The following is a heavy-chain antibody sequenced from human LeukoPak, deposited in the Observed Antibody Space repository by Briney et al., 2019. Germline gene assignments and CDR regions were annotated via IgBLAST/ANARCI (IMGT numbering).Heavy chain of an antibody. CDR3: AREGALVNCGNDCYPVRYYFDV. D-gene: IGHD2-21*02. CDR1: EGTFSNYA. V-gene: IGHV1-69*06. CDR2: IIPRFRTA. Sequence: ASVKVSCKASEGTFSNYAISWVRQAPGQGLEWMGGIIPRFRTANYAQKFEGSVTITADKSTSTVYMELSSLRSGDTAVYYCAREGALVNCGNDCYPVRYYFDVWGRGTLVTVSS. J-gene: IGHJ2*01.